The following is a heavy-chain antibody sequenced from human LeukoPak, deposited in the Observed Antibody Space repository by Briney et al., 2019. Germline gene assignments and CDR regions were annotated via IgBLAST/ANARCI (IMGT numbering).Heavy chain of an antibody. CDR1: GYTFIKYA. D-gene: IGHD6-19*01. V-gene: IGHV1-3*01. Sequence: ASVKVSCKASGYTFIKYAMNWVRQAPGQRLEWMGWIDAGNAKTKYSQNFQGRVTITRDTSMSTGYMELSSLRSEDTAVYYCAKGTWVRGSGWYYFDYWVQGTVVTVSS. CDR2: IDAGNAKT. CDR3: AKGTWVRGSGWYYFDY. J-gene: IGHJ4*02.